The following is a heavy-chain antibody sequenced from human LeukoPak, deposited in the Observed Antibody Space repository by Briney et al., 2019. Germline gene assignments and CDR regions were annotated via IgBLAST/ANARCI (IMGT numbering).Heavy chain of an antibody. Sequence: GASVKVSCKASGYTFTSYYMHWVRQAPGQGLEWMGWINPNSGGTDYAQKFQGRVTMTRDTSISTAYMELSRLRSDDTAVYYCASSVRDIVVVPAAIRFDYWGQGTTVTVSS. CDR3: ASSVRDIVVVPAAIRFDY. CDR1: GYTFTSYY. V-gene: IGHV1-2*02. CDR2: INPNSGGT. J-gene: IGHJ4*02. D-gene: IGHD2-2*02.